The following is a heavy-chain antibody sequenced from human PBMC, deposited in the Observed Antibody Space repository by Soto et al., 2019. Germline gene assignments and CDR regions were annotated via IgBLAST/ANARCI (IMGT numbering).Heavy chain of an antibody. J-gene: IGHJ6*02. V-gene: IGHV1-18*01. CDR2: ISAYNGNT. D-gene: IGHD2-8*01. CDR3: ASSPYGNYGMDV. CDR1: CYTFTSYG. Sequence: ASVKVSCKASCYTFTSYGVSWVRQAPGQGLEWMGWISAYNGNTNYAQKLQGRVTMTTDTSTSTAYMELRSLRSDDTAVYFCASSPYGNYGMDVWGQGTTVTVSS.